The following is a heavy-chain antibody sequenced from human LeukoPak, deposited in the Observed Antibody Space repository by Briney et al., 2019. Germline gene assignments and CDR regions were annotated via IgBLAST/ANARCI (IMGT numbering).Heavy chain of an antibody. CDR3: ARGAVPAAIYNWFDP. CDR2: IIPIFGTA. Sequence: GASVKVSCKASGGTFISYAISWVRQAPGQGLEWMGGIIPIFGTANYAQKFQGGVTITADESTSTAYMELSSLRSEDTAVYYCARGAVPAAIYNWFDPWGQGTLVTVSS. D-gene: IGHD2-2*01. J-gene: IGHJ5*02. V-gene: IGHV1-69*13. CDR1: GGTFISYA.